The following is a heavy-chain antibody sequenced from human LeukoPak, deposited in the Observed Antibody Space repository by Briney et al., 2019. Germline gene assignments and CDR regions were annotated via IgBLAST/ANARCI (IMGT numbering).Heavy chain of an antibody. J-gene: IGHJ3*02. CDR2: INSDGSST. D-gene: IGHD3-3*01. Sequence: QPGGSLRLSCAASGFTFSIYWMHWVRQAPGKGLVWVSRINSDGSSTSHADSVKGRFTISRDNAKNTLYLQMNSLRAEDTAVYYCARDEDWSGYYGAFDIWGQGTMVTVSS. CDR1: GFTFSIYW. V-gene: IGHV3-74*01. CDR3: ARDEDWSGYYGAFDI.